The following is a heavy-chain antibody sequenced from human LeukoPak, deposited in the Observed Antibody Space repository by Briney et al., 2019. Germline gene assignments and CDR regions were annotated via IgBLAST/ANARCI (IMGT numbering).Heavy chain of an antibody. D-gene: IGHD5-12*01. J-gene: IGHJ6*03. Sequence: GGSLRLSCAASGFTFSDYYMRWIRQAPGKGLEWVSYIINSVSTIYYADSVKGRFTISRDNAKNSLYLHMNSLRAEDTAVYYCGRAKEDYSGYGTYEQYYYFYMDVWGKGTTVTVSS. CDR1: GFTFSDYY. CDR3: GRAKEDYSGYGTYEQYYYFYMDV. CDR2: IINSVSTI. V-gene: IGHV3-11*01.